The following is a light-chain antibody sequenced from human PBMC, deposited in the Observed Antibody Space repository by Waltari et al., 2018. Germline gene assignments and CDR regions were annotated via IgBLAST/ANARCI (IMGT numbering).Light chain of an antibody. CDR2: EDK. J-gene: IGLJ2*01. V-gene: IGLV3-1*01. CDR1: KLGDQY. CDR3: QAWDTDIVV. Sequence: SYELTQPPSVSVSPGQTVSITCTGPKLGDQYTAWYQQKPGQAPVLVIYEDKKRPSGIPERVSGSNSGNTATLTISETQAVDEADYYCQAWDTDIVVFGGGTKLTVL.